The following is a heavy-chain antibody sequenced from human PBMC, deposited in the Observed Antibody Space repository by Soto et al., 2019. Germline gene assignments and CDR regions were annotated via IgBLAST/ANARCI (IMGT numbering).Heavy chain of an antibody. CDR3: AHRRSTYYYDSTFDP. Sequence: QITLKESGTTLVKPTQTLTLTCTFSGFSLSTSGVGVGWIRQPPGKALEWLALIYWDDDKRHSPSLKSRHTTTKDTSKNQIVITITNMNPMETNTYYCAHRRSTYYYDSTFDPWGQETPGTVSS. D-gene: IGHD3-22*01. V-gene: IGHV2-5*02. CDR2: IYWDDDK. J-gene: IGHJ5*02. CDR1: GFSLSTSGVG.